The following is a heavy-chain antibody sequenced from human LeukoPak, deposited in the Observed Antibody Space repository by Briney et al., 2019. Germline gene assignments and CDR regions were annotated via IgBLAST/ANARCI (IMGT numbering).Heavy chain of an antibody. D-gene: IGHD3-22*01. V-gene: IGHV3-23*01. CDR1: GFTFSSFA. CDR3: AKAILYYNDISGYYDFDY. Sequence: GGSLRLSCAASGFTFSSFAMSWVRQAPGKGLEWVSGISGGSTYYADSVKGRFTISRDNSKKTLFLQMNSLRAEDTAVYFCAKAILYYNDISGYYDFDYWGQGTLVTVSS. CDR2: ISGGST. J-gene: IGHJ4*02.